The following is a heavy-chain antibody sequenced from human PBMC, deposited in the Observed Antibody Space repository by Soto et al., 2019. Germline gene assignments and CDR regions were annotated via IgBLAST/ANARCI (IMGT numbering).Heavy chain of an antibody. D-gene: IGHD2-2*01. J-gene: IGHJ6*03. CDR2: ISGSGGST. V-gene: IGHV3-23*01. CDR3: AKDRDCSSTSCYLSAARDYYYYYYMDV. Sequence: EVQLLESGGGLVQPGGSLRLSCAASGFTFSSYAMSWVRQAPGKGLEWVSAISGSGGSTYYADSVKGRFTISRDNSKNTLYLQRNSLRAEDTAVYYCAKDRDCSSTSCYLSAARDYYYYYYMDVWGKGTTVTVSS. CDR1: GFTFSSYA.